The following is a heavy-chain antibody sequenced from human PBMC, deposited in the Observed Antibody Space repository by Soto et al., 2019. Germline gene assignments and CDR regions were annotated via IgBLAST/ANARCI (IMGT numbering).Heavy chain of an antibody. V-gene: IGHV3-23*01. CDR3: ALLNYDILTGSYYYYGMDV. Sequence: PGESLKISCAASGFTFSSYAMSWVRQAPGKGLEWVSAISGSGGSTYYADSVKGRFTISRDNSKNTLYLQMNSLRAEDTAVYYCALLNYDILTGSYYYYGMDVWGQGTTVTVSS. D-gene: IGHD3-9*01. J-gene: IGHJ6*02. CDR1: GFTFSSYA. CDR2: ISGSGGST.